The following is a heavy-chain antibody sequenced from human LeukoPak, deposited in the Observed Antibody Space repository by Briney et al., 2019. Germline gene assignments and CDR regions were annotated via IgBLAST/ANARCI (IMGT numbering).Heavy chain of an antibody. CDR1: RGSIISGYY. CDR2: IYSSGST. CDR3: ARNDAFDI. Sequence: PSETLSLTCTASRGSIISGYYWSWIRQLPGQGLEWIGYIYSSGSTYYHPSLKSRVTKSVDTSKNQFSLTLSSVTAADTAIYYCARNDAFDIWGQGTMVTVSS. V-gene: IGHV4-31*03. J-gene: IGHJ3*02.